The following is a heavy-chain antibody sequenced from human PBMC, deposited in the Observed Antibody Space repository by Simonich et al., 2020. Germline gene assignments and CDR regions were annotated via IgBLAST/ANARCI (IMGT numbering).Heavy chain of an antibody. J-gene: IGHJ3*02. D-gene: IGHD2-21*01. CDR1: GYTFTGYY. Sequence: QVQLVQSGAEVKKPGASVKVSCKASGYTFTGYYIHGGRQAPGQGLEWKGWINPNRGGTNDAQKFQGRVTMTRDTSISTAYMELSRLRSDDTAVYYCARNGLVGILKAFDIWGQGTMVTVSS. CDR3: ARNGLVGILKAFDI. CDR2: INPNRGGT. V-gene: IGHV1-2*02.